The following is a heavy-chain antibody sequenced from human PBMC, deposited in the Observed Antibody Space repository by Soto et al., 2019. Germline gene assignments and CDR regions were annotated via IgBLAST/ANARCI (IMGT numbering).Heavy chain of an antibody. CDR1: GYTFTGYY. D-gene: IGHD5-12*01. CDR2: INPNSGGT. V-gene: IGHV1-2*04. CDR3: ARGREDIVATRGAFDI. J-gene: IGHJ3*02. Sequence: QVQLVQSGAEVKKPGASVKVSCKASGYTFTGYYMHWVRQAPGQGLEWMGWINPNSGGTNYAQKFQGWVTMTRDTSISTAYMELSRLRSDDTAVYYCARGREDIVATRGAFDIWGQGTMVTVSS.